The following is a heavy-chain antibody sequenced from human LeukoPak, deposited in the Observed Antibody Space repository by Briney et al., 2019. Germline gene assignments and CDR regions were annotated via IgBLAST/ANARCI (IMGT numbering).Heavy chain of an antibody. CDR2: INPNSGGT. Sequence: ASVKVSCKASGYTFTGYYMHWVRQAPGQGLEWMGWINPNSGGTNYAQKFQGRVTMTRDTSISTAYMELSWLRSDDTAVYYCARARTGRFLEWLYWGQGTLVTVSS. CDR1: GYTFTGYY. J-gene: IGHJ4*02. V-gene: IGHV1-2*02. CDR3: ARARTGRFLEWLY. D-gene: IGHD3-3*01.